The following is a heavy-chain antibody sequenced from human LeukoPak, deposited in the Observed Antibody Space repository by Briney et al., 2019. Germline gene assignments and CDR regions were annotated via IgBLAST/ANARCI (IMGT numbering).Heavy chain of an antibody. J-gene: IGHJ4*02. D-gene: IGHD1-26*01. CDR1: GYTFTGYY. CDR3: ARAARWELLDYFDY. V-gene: IGHV1-2*02. CDR2: INPNSGGT. Sequence: ASVKVSCKASGYTFTGYYMHWVRHATGQGLEWMGWINPNSGGTNYAQKFQGRVTMTRDTSISTAYMELSRLRSDDTAVYYCARAARWELLDYFDYWGQGTLVTVSS.